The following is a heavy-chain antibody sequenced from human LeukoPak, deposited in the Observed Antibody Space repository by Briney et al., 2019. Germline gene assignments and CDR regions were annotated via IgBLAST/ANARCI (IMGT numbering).Heavy chain of an antibody. V-gene: IGHV3-48*01. J-gene: IGHJ6*03. CDR1: GFTFSSYS. Sequence: PGGSLRLPCAASGFTFSSYSMNWVRQAPGKGLEWVSYISSSSSTIYYADSVKGRFTISRDNAKNSLYLQMNSLRADDTAVYYCARFAAGGSYYYYMDVWGKGTTVTVSS. CDR2: ISSSSSTI. CDR3: ARFAAGGSYYYYMDV. D-gene: IGHD6-25*01.